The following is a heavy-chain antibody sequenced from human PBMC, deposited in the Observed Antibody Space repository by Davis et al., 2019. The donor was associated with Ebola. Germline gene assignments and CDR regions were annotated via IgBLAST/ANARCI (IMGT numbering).Heavy chain of an antibody. J-gene: IGHJ4*02. CDR3: ARDGGTGTFDN. Sequence: AASVKVSCKASGYTFNIYGIGWVRQAPGQGLEWMGWISAYNGDTNYAQKFQDRVTLSMDTSTSTGYMEVRSLTSDDTAVYYCARDGGTGTFDNWGQGSLVTVSS. CDR1: GYTFNIYG. V-gene: IGHV1-18*01. D-gene: IGHD1-7*01. CDR2: ISAYNGDT.